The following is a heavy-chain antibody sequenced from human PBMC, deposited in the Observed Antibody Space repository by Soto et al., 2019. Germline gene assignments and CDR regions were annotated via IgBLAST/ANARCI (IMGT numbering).Heavy chain of an antibody. CDR1: GGSVSSGSYY. CDR3: ARVNDFWSGYYGWLDP. V-gene: IGHV4-61*01. D-gene: IGHD3-3*01. CDR2: IYYSGST. Sequence: LPETLSLTCTVSGGSVSSGSYYWSWIRQPPGKGLEWIGYIYYSGSTNYNPSLKSRVTISVDTSKNQFSLKLSSVTAADTAVYYCARVNDFWSGYYGWLDPWGQGTLVTVSS. J-gene: IGHJ5*02.